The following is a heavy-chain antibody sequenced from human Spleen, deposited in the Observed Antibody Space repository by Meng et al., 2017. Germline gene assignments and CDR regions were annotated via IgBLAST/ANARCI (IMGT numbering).Heavy chain of an antibody. Sequence: GESLKISCVASGFIFKNYAMSWVRQAPGKGLEWVSAISGSGGSTYYADSVKGRFTISRDNSKNTLYLQMNSLRAEDTAVYYCAKVKFEGATGYYYGMDVWGQGTTVTVSS. D-gene: IGHD1-26*01. CDR3: AKVKFEGATGYYYGMDV. CDR1: GFIFKNYA. J-gene: IGHJ6*02. V-gene: IGHV3-23*01. CDR2: ISGSGGST.